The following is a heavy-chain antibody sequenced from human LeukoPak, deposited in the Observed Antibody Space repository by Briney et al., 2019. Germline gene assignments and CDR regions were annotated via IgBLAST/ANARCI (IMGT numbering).Heavy chain of an antibody. Sequence: GGSLRLSCAASGFTFTYYSMNWVRQAPGKGLAWVSSISSSSSYIHYADSVKGRFTISIDNAKNSLYLQMNSLRAEDAAVYYCARADSSAYFSGFDPWGPGTLVTVSS. CDR1: GFTFTYYS. J-gene: IGHJ5*02. CDR3: ARADSSAYFSGFDP. CDR2: ISSSSSYI. V-gene: IGHV3-21*06. D-gene: IGHD3-22*01.